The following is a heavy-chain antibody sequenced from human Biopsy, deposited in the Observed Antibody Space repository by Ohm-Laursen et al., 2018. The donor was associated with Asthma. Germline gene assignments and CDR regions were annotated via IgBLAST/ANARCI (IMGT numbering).Heavy chain of an antibody. V-gene: IGHV4-31*03. J-gene: IGHJ4*02. CDR2: IFYSGST. Sequence: TLSLTCTVSYGSLTSGGYYWSWIRQHPGKGLEWIGFIFYSGSTYYNPSLKSRVSISIDTSKKQFSLKLSSVTAAGTAVYYCARAQDYSDSRGYFRSFDYWGQGTLVTVSS. CDR1: YGSLTSGGYY. D-gene: IGHD3-22*01. CDR3: ARAQDYSDSRGYFRSFDY.